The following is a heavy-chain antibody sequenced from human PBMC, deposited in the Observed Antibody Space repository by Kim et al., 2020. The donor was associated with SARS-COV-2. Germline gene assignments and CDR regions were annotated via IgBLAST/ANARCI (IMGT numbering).Heavy chain of an antibody. J-gene: IGHJ4*02. CDR2: ISSNGGST. Sequence: GGSLRLSCSASGFTFSSYAMHWVRQAPGKGLEYVSAISSNGGSTYYADSVKGRFTISRDNSKNTLYLQMSSLRAEDTAVYYCVKFSSTVVVPAAIGWGYWGQGTLVTVSS. CDR1: GFTFSSYA. V-gene: IGHV3-64D*06. CDR3: VKFSSTVVVPAAIGWGY. D-gene: IGHD2-2*02.